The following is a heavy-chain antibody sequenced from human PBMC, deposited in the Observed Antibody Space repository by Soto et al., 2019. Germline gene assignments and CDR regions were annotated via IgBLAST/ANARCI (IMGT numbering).Heavy chain of an antibody. Sequence: SETLSLTCTVSGGSISSYYWSWIRQPPGKGLEWIGYIYYSGSTNYNPSLKSRVTISVDTSKNQFSLKLSSVTAADTAVYYCARDEAVRAYSNPRGWFDPWGQGTLVTVSS. V-gene: IGHV4-59*01. CDR3: ARDEAVRAYSNPRGWFDP. CDR2: IYYSGST. CDR1: GGSISSYY. D-gene: IGHD4-4*01. J-gene: IGHJ5*02.